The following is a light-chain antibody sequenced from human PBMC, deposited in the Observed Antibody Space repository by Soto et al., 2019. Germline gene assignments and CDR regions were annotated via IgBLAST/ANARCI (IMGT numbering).Light chain of an antibody. Sequence: DIQMTQSPSTLSASVVYRVAITSRPVQSVDTWLAWYQQKPGKAPKVLIYNASTLESGVPSRFSGRGSGIDFILNISSLQPDDFATYYCQQYRRSWTFGQGTKV. CDR1: QSVDTW. CDR3: QQYRRSWT. CDR2: NAS. V-gene: IGKV1-5*03. J-gene: IGKJ1*01.